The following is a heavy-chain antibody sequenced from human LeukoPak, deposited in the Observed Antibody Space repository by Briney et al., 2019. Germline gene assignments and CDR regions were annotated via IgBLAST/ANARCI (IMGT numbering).Heavy chain of an antibody. CDR3: AKDLRSTVTTWGTFDAFDI. CDR1: GFTFSSYA. Sequence: GGSLRLSCAASGFTFSSYAMSWVRQAPGKGLEWVSAISGSDGSTYYAGSVKGRFTISRDNSKNTLYLQMNSLRAEDTAVYYCAKDLRSTVTTWGTFDAFDIWGQGTMVTVSS. D-gene: IGHD4-17*01. V-gene: IGHV3-23*01. J-gene: IGHJ3*02. CDR2: ISGSDGST.